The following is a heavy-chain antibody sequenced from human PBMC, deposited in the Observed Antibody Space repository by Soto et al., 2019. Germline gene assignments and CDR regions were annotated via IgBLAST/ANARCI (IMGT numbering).Heavy chain of an antibody. J-gene: IGHJ1*01. D-gene: IGHD4-17*01. CDR2: IWYDGSNK. V-gene: IGHV3-33*01. CDR1: GFTFSSYG. CDR3: AREPRLLTPTVTPVGYFQH. Sequence: QVQLVESGGGVVQPGRSLRLSCAASGFTFSSYGMHWVRQAPGKGLEWVAVIWYDGSNKYYADSVKGRFTISRDKSKNTLCLQMNSLRAEDTAVYYCAREPRLLTPTVTPVGYFQHWGQGTLVTVSS.